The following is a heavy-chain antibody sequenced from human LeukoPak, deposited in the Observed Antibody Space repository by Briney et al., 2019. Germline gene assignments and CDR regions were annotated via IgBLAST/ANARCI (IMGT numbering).Heavy chain of an antibody. V-gene: IGHV3-30*02. CDR2: IRYDGSNK. J-gene: IGHJ6*03. Sequence: GGSLRLSCAASGFTFSSYGMHWVRQAPGKGLEWVAFIRYDGSNKYYADSVKGRFTISRDDSKNTLYLQMNSLRAEDTAVYYCAKAASKRTDYGDYAFYYYMDVWGKGTTVTISS. D-gene: IGHD4-17*01. CDR3: AKAASKRTDYGDYAFYYYMDV. CDR1: GFTFSSYG.